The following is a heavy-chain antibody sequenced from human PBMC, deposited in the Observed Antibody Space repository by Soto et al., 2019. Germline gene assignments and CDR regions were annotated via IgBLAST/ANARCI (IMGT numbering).Heavy chain of an antibody. CDR3: AKDISRQVAGTHYFDY. D-gene: IGHD6-19*01. J-gene: IGHJ4*02. CDR2: ISWNSGSI. V-gene: IGHV3-9*01. CDR1: GFTFDDYA. Sequence: EVQLVESGGGLVQPGRSLRLSCAASGFTFDDYAMHWVRQAPGKGLEWVSGISWNSGSIGYADSVKGRFTISRDNAKNSLYLQMNSLRAEDTALYYCAKDISRQVAGTHYFDYWGQGTLVTVSS.